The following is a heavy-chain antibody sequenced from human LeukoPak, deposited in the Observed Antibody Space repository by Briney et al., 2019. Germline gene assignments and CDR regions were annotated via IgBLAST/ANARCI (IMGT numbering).Heavy chain of an antibody. CDR1: GFPFNSYW. J-gene: IGHJ3*02. D-gene: IGHD2-8*01. Sequence: GGSLRLSCAVSGFPFNSYWMDWVRQAPGKGLVWVSRINSDGSGTSDADFVKGRFTISRDNSKNTLYLQMNSLRAEDTAMYYCAIDRHTNDALDIWGQGTMVTVSS. CDR2: INSDGSGT. V-gene: IGHV3-74*01. CDR3: AIDRHTNDALDI.